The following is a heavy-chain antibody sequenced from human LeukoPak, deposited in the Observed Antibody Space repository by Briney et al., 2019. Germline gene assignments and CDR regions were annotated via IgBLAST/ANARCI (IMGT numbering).Heavy chain of an antibody. Sequence: GGSLRLSCAASGFTFSHYWMIWVRQAPGKGPGWVGNIKQDGSEKRYADSVRGRFSISRDNAQTSLYLQMNSLRAEDTAVYYCARASDPWLQLTWGQGTLVTVSS. J-gene: IGHJ5*02. CDR1: GFTFSHYW. CDR3: ARASDPWLQLT. V-gene: IGHV3-7*05. CDR2: IKQDGSEK. D-gene: IGHD5-24*01.